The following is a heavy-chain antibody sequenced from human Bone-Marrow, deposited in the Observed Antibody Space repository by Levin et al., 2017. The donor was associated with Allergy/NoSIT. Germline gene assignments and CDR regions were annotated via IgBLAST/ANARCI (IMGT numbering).Heavy chain of an antibody. CDR1: GASVSNNNYY. CDR2: SYYSGNT. D-gene: IGHD3-10*01. V-gene: IGHV4-31*03. CDR3: ARDDGSGSYYKGMDV. Sequence: RASETLSLTCTVSGASVSNNNYYWSWIRQQPGTGLEWIGYSYYSGNTFYNPSLKSRVTISVDTSNNQISLRLSSVTAADTAVYYCARDDGSGSYYKGMDVWGKGTTVTVSS. J-gene: IGHJ6*03.